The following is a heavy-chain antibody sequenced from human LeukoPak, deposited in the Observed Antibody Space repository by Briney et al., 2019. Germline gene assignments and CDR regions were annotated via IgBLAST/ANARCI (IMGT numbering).Heavy chain of an antibody. Sequence: GGSLRLSCAASGFTFTSYAMSGVRQAPGKGLEWVSTISGSGGSTYYADSVKGRFTISRDNSKNTLYLQMNSLRAEDTAVYYCAKDESGYPDYWGQGTLVTVSS. V-gene: IGHV3-23*01. J-gene: IGHJ4*02. CDR3: AKDESGYPDY. D-gene: IGHD5-12*01. CDR1: GFTFTSYA. CDR2: ISGSGGST.